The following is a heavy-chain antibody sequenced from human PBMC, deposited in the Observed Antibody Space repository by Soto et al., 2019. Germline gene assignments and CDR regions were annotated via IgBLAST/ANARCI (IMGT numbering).Heavy chain of an antibody. Sequence: EVQLLESGGGFLQPGGSLRLSCAASGFSFNNYVMSWVRQAPGKGPEWVSSISGSDGVTYYADSVKGRFTISRDNSKNTLYLQLSSLRSEDTAIYYCVKDWSGKTCPCLDVWGQGTTVTVSS. CDR3: VKDWSGKTCPCLDV. D-gene: IGHD3-3*01. CDR2: ISGSDGVT. CDR1: GFSFNNYV. V-gene: IGHV3-23*01. J-gene: IGHJ6*02.